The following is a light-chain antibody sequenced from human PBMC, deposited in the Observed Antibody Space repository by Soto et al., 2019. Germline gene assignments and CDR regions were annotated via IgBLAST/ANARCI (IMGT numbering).Light chain of an antibody. V-gene: IGKV1-5*03. CDR2: KAS. Sequence: DIQMTQSPSTLSGSVXDRVTITCLASQTISSWVAWYQQTPRKAPKLLIYKASTLKRGVPSRFSGSGSGTEFPLTISSLQPDDFANYYCQHYNSYSEAFGQGTKVDIK. CDR3: QHYNSYSEA. CDR1: QTISSW. J-gene: IGKJ1*01.